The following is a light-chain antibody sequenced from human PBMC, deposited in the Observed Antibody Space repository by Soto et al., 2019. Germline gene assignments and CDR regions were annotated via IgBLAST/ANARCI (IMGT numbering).Light chain of an antibody. CDR2: EVS. Sequence: QSALTQPASVSGSPGQSITISCTGSSSDVGAYKYVSWFQQHPGKAPKLIIYEVSNRPSGVSDRFSGSKSGNTASLTISGLQAEDEADYHCSSYNTTPDWVFGGWTQFTVL. V-gene: IGLV2-14*01. J-gene: IGLJ3*02. CDR1: SSDVGAYKY. CDR3: SSYNTTPDWV.